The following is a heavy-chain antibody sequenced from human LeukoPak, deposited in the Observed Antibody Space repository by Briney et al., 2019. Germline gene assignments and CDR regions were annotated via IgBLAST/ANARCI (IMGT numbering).Heavy chain of an antibody. J-gene: IGHJ4*02. CDR1: GVSFSGYH. CDR3: AREGVGATYFDY. V-gene: IGHV4-34*01. CDR2: INHSGST. Sequence: SETLSLTCAVYGVSFSGYHWSWIRQPPGRGLEWIGQINHSGSTNYNPSLKSRVTISVDTSKNQFSLKLTSVTAADTAVYYCAREGVGATYFDYWGQGTLVTVSS. D-gene: IGHD1-26*01.